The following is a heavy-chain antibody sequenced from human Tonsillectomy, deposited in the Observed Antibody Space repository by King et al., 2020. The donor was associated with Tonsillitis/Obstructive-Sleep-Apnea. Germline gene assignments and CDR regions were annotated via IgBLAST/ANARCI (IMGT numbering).Heavy chain of an antibody. J-gene: IGHJ4*02. CDR1: GYTFTGYY. D-gene: IGHD3-10*01. Sequence: HVQLVESGAEVKKPGASVKVSCKASGYTFTGYYIHWGRQPPGQGVEWMGWINPNSGGTNYAQKFQGWVTLTRDTSISTAYMELSRLRSDDTAVYYCARGEYYFDYWGQGTLVTVSS. CDR2: INPNSGGT. CDR3: ARGEYYFDY. V-gene: IGHV1-2*04.